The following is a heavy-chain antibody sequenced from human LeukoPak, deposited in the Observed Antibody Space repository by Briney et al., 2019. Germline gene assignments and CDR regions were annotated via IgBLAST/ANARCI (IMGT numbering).Heavy chain of an antibody. V-gene: IGHV3-30*18. CDR2: ISYDGSNK. Sequence: PGGSLRLSCAASGLTFSSYGMHWVRQAPGKGLEWVAVISYDGSNKYYADSVKGRFTISRDNSKNTLYLQMNSLRAEDTAVYYCAKDRDWYYFDYWGQGTLVTVSS. J-gene: IGHJ4*02. CDR3: AKDRDWYYFDY. CDR1: GLTFSSYG. D-gene: IGHD5-24*01.